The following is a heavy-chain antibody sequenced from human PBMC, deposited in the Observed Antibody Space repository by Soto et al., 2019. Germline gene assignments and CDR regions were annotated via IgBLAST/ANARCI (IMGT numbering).Heavy chain of an antibody. CDR2: ISGSGGST. J-gene: IGHJ4*02. Sequence: GRSLRLSCAASGFTFSSYAMSLVRQAPGKGLEWVSAISGSGGSTYYADSVKGRFTISRDNSENTLYLQMNSLRAEDTAVYYCAKLPAYYYDSSGHVDYWSQGTLVTVSS. CDR3: AKLPAYYYDSSGHVDY. CDR1: GFTFSSYA. D-gene: IGHD3-22*01. V-gene: IGHV3-23*01.